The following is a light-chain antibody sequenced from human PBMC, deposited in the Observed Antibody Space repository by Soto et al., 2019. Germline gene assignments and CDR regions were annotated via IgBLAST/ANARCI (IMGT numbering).Light chain of an antibody. J-gene: IGKJ5*01. V-gene: IGKV3-11*01. Sequence: EILLTQSPATLCVSPGERATLPCRASQSVSSSLAWYQQRPGQPPRILIYDAFIRATGIPARFSGSESGTDCTLTISSLEPEDFPVYYCQQRSNWPLTFGQGTRLEI. CDR1: QSVSSS. CDR3: QQRSNWPLT. CDR2: DAF.